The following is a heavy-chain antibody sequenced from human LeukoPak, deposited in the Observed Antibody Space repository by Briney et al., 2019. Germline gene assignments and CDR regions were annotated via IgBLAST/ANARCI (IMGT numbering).Heavy chain of an antibody. CDR1: GFNLTNYN. J-gene: IGHJ4*02. Sequence: PGGSLRLPCVASGFNLTNYNMNWVRQAPGKGLEWVSYISYSSSTIYYADSVKGRFTLSRDNAKNSLFLQMNSLRVDDTAIYYCASLPPYYYDSSDYWGQGTLVAVSS. CDR3: ASLPPYYYDSSDY. CDR2: ISYSSSTI. D-gene: IGHD3-22*01. V-gene: IGHV3-48*01.